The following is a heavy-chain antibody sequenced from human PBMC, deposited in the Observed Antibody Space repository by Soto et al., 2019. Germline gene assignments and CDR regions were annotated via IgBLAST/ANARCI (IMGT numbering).Heavy chain of an antibody. D-gene: IGHD1-1*01. CDR2: IYNDGTYS. CDR3: VRGTTAWRGMDY. CDR1: GFIFKMYW. J-gene: IGHJ4*02. Sequence: GGSLRLSCAASGFIFKMYWMHWVRQSPGKGLVWISRIYNDGTYSDYADSVRGRFTISRDDAKNTLYLQMDSLRVEDTGIYYCVRGTTAWRGMDYWGQGALVTVSS. V-gene: IGHV3-74*01.